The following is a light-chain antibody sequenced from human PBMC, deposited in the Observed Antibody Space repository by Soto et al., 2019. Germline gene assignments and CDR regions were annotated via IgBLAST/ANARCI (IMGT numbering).Light chain of an antibody. CDR2: KAS. CDR1: QSISSW. CDR3: QEYNSYSWT. Sequence: DTQITQSPSTLSASVADRVTITCRATQSISSWLAWYQQNPGKAPKLLIYKASSLESGVPSRFIGSGSGTEFTLTISSLQTDDFATYYCQEYNSYSWTCGRGTEVEIK. J-gene: IGKJ1*01. V-gene: IGKV1-5*03.